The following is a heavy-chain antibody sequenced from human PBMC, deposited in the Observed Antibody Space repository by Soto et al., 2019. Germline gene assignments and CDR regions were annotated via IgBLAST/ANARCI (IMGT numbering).Heavy chain of an antibody. V-gene: IGHV4-61*01. Sequence: NPSETLPLTCTVSGGSVNSGSYYWSWIRQPPGKGLEWIGYIYYSGSTKYNPSLKGRVTISVDTSKNQFSLKLRSVTAADSAVYYCARWDYHDSSGYYLMYYVRDVWGQGTTVSVSS. CDR1: GGSVNSGSYY. J-gene: IGHJ6*02. CDR3: ARWDYHDSSGYYLMYYVRDV. D-gene: IGHD3-22*01. CDR2: IYYSGST.